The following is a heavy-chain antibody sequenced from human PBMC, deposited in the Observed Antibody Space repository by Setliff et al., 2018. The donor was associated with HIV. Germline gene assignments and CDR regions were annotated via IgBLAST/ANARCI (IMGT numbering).Heavy chain of an antibody. Sequence: SETLSLTCAVSGGSISSRSHYWGWIRQPPGKGLEWIGSVSNSGSTYYNPSLKSRVTISVDTSKNQFYLRLSSVTAADTAVYYCARHGSNWFDPWGQGTQVTVSS. CDR1: GGSISSRSHY. CDR2: VSNSGST. D-gene: IGHD3-10*01. CDR3: ARHGSNWFDP. J-gene: IGHJ5*02. V-gene: IGHV4-39*01.